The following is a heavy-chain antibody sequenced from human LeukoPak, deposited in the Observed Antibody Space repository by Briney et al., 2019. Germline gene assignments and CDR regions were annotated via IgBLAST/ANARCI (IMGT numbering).Heavy chain of an antibody. D-gene: IGHD6-19*01. Sequence: ASVKVSCTTSGYTFSSFALNWVRQAPGQGLEWMGWINTDNGNPTYAQFFTGRFVFSLDTSVSTAYLHITSLKSEDTAFYFCARGNRAVGVDYWGHGTLVTVSS. CDR2: INTDNGNP. J-gene: IGHJ4*01. V-gene: IGHV7-4-1*02. CDR1: GYTFSSFA. CDR3: ARGNRAVGVDY.